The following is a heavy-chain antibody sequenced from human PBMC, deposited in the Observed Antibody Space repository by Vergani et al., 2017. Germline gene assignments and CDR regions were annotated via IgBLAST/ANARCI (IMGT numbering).Heavy chain of an antibody. V-gene: IGHV3-33*01. CDR1: GFTFSSYG. J-gene: IGHJ4*02. CDR3: ARDPLSDYDSSGYYSPHYYFDY. Sequence: QVQLVESGGGVVQPGRSLRLSCAASGFTFSSYGMHWVRQAPGKGLEWVAVIWYDGSTNNYADSVKGRFTISRDNSKNTLYLQMNSLRAEDTAVYYCARDPLSDYDSSGYYSPHYYFDYWGQGTLVTVSS. CDR2: IWYDGSTN. D-gene: IGHD3-22*01.